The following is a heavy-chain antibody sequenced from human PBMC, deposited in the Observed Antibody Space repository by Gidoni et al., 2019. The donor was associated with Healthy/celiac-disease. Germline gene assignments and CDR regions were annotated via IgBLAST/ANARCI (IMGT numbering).Heavy chain of an antibody. CDR3: AKDPILSYIYSGYESYFDY. V-gene: IGHV3-23*01. J-gene: IGHJ4*02. CDR1: GFPFSRYA. Sequence: EVQLLESGGGLVQPGGSLRLSCAASGFPFSRYAMSWVRQAPGKGLEWVSAMSGSGGSTYYAGSVKGRFTISRDNSKNTLYLQMNSLRAEDTAVYYWAKDPILSYIYSGYESYFDYWGQGTLVTVSA. CDR2: MSGSGGST. D-gene: IGHD5-12*01.